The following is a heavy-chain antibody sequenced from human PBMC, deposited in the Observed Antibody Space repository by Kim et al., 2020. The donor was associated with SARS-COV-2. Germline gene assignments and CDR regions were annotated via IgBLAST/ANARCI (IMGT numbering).Heavy chain of an antibody. Sequence: ASVKVSCKASGYTFTSYAMHWVRQAPGQRLEWMGWINAGNGNTKYSQKFQGRVTITRDTSASTAYMELSSLRSEDTAVYYCARGAVAGRRGTLSIDYWGQGTLVTVSS. CDR1: GYTFTSYA. J-gene: IGHJ4*02. CDR2: INAGNGNT. V-gene: IGHV1-3*01. D-gene: IGHD6-19*01. CDR3: ARGAVAGRRGTLSIDY.